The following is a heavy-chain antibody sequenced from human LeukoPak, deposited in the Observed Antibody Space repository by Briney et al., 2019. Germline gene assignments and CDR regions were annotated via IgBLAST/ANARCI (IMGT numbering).Heavy chain of an antibody. J-gene: IGHJ2*01. CDR2: INPSVGST. V-gene: IGHV1-46*01. CDR3: ARVDSTYWYFDL. D-gene: IGHD3-9*01. Sequence: ASVKVSCKASGYTFTSYYMHWVRHAPGQGLEWMGIINPSVGSTSYAQKFQGRVTMTRDMSTSTVYMELSSLRSEDTPVYYCARVDSTYWYFDLWGRGTLVTVSS. CDR1: GYTFTSYY.